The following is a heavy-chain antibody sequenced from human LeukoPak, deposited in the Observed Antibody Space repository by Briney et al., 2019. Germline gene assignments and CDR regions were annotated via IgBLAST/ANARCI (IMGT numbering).Heavy chain of an antibody. D-gene: IGHD4-23*01. CDR2: VYYSGST. CDR1: GGSISYYY. CDR3: ATLTGGDDAFDI. V-gene: IGHV4-59*01. Sequence: SETLSLTCTVSGGSISYYYWSWIRQPPGKGLQWIGNVYYSGSTNYNPSLKSRVTISVDTSKNQFSLKLNSVTPADTAVYYCATLTGGDDAFDIWGQGTMVTVSS. J-gene: IGHJ3*02.